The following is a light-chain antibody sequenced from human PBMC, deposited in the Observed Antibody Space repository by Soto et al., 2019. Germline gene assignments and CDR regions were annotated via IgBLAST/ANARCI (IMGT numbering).Light chain of an antibody. CDR3: QQSYSTPRT. CDR2: AAS. J-gene: IGKJ1*01. CDR1: QSISSY. V-gene: IGKV1-39*01. Sequence: DIQMTQSPSSLSESVGDRVTITFLTSQSISSYLNWYQQKPGKVPKLLIYAASSLQSGVPSRFSGSGSGTDFTLTISSLQPEDFATYYCQQSYSTPRTCGQGTKGDIK.